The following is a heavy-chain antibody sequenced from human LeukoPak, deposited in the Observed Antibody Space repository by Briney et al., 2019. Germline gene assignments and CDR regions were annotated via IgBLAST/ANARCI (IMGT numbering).Heavy chain of an antibody. D-gene: IGHD6-19*01. CDR1: GFTVSSNY. CDR3: AREAGYSSGWDYYGMDV. Sequence: GGSLRLSCAASGFTVSSNYMSWVRQAPGKGLEWVSVIYSGGSTYYADSVKGRFTISRDNSKNTLYLQMNSLRAEDTAVYYCAREAGYSSGWDYYGMDVWGQGTTVIVSS. J-gene: IGHJ6*02. V-gene: IGHV3-53*01. CDR2: IYSGGST.